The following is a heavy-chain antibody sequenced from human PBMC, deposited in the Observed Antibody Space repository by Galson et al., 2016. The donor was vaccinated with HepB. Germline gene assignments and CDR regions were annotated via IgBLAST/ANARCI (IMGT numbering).Heavy chain of an antibody. CDR2: IKGDGSKE. V-gene: IGHV3-7*01. CDR1: GFTFSNYW. J-gene: IGHJ4*02. D-gene: IGHD3-22*01. CDR3: ARARSHYDSGGYSYYLDY. Sequence: SLRLSCAASGFTFSNYWMTWVRQAPGKGLEWVANIKGDGSKENYLDSVKGRFTISRDNAKNSLYLQMSSLRAEDTAVYYCARARSHYDSGGYSYYLDYWGQGTLVTVSS.